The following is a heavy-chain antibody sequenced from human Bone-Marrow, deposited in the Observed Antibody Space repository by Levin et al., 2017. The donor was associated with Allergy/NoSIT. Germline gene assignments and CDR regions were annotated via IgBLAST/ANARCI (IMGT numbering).Heavy chain of an antibody. D-gene: IGHD2-21*01. J-gene: IGHJ4*02. CDR3: ARGRIGDILGYYFDS. CDR2: INWNSGDI. CDR1: GFTFDDHA. V-gene: IGHV3-9*01. Sequence: SLKISCAASGFTFDDHAMYWVRQAPGKGLEWVSGINWNSGDIAYADSVKGRFTISRDNAKDSLSLQMNSLRPEDTALYYCARGRIGDILGYYFDSWGQGTLVTVSS.